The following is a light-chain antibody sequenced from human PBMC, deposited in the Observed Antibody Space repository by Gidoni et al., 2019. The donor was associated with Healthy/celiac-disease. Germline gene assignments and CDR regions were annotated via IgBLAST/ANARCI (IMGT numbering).Light chain of an antibody. J-gene: IGKJ2*01. CDR1: QSLLHSNGYNY. Sequence: DIVMTQSPLSLPVTPGEPASISCRSSQSLLHSNGYNYFDWYLQKPGQSPHLLIYLGSNRDAGFPDRFSGSSSDTDFTLKISRVEAEDVGVYYCMQALQTPYTFGQGTKLEIK. V-gene: IGKV2-28*01. CDR2: LGS. CDR3: MQALQTPYT.